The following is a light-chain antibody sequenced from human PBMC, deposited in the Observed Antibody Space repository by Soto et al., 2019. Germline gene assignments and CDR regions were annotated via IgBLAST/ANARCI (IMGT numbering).Light chain of an antibody. Sequence: DVQMTHSPSTLPASGGDRVTITCRASQSIINWLAWYQQKPGKSPNLLIYKASSLKSGVPLRFSGSGSGTEFTLTINSLQPDDFATYYCQQYDPYWTFGQGTKVDI. CDR1: QSIINW. CDR2: KAS. CDR3: QQYDPYWT. J-gene: IGKJ1*01. V-gene: IGKV1-5*03.